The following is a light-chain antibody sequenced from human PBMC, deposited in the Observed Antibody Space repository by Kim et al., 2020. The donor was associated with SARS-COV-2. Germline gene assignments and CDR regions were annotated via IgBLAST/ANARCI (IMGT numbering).Light chain of an antibody. CDR2: DAS. J-gene: IGKJ2*01. Sequence: EIVMTQSPATLSVSPGERATLSCRASQSVSSNLAWYQQKPGQAPRLLIYDASTRATGIPARFSGSGSGTEFTLTISRLQSEDFAVYYCQQYNNWPPHTFGQGTKLEI. V-gene: IGKV3-15*01. CDR3: QQYNNWPPHT. CDR1: QSVSSN.